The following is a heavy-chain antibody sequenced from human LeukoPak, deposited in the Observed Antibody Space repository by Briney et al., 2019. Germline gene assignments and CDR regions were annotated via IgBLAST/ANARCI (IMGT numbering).Heavy chain of an antibody. J-gene: IGHJ4*02. CDR3: ARMGVVPAATIDY. V-gene: IGHV3-30-3*01. D-gene: IGHD2-2*01. Sequence: GRSLRLSCAASGFTFSSYAMHWVRQAPGKGLEWVAVISYDGRNKYYADSVKGRFTISRDNSKNTLYLQMNSLRAEDTAVYYCARMGVVPAATIDYWGQGTLVTVSS. CDR2: ISYDGRNK. CDR1: GFTFSSYA.